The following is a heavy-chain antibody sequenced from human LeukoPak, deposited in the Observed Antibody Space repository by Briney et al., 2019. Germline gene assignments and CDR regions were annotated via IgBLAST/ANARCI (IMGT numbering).Heavy chain of an antibody. V-gene: IGHV3-9*01. CDR1: GFTFSDYA. CDR2: ISWNSGSI. D-gene: IGHD2-15*01. J-gene: IGHJ3*02. CDR3: AKDRSRAVVAATFDI. Sequence: GGSLRLSCAASGFTFSDYAMNWVRQAPGKGLEWVSGISWNSGSIGYADSVKGRFTISRDNAKNSLYLQMNSLRAEDTALYYCAKDRSRAVVAATFDIWGQGTMVTVSS.